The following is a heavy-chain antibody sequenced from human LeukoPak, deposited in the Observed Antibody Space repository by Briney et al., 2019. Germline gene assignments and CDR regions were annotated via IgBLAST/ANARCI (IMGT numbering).Heavy chain of an antibody. V-gene: IGHV3-49*04. CDR2: IRTKDFGGTT. D-gene: IGHD3-10*01. Sequence: GGCLRLSCTASGFTFGDYSMSWVRQAPGKGLEYIGFIRTKDFGGTTEYAASVKGRFTISRDDSKSIAYLQIHSLKSEDTAVYYCSRDGLDYYGSGSYRGFDYWGQGTLVTVSS. CDR3: SRDGLDYYGSGSYRGFDY. J-gene: IGHJ4*02. CDR1: GFTFGDYS.